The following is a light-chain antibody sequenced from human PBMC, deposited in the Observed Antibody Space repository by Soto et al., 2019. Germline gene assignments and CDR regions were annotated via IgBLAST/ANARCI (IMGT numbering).Light chain of an antibody. CDR3: CSYSGSNTSVV. CDR1: SSDVGGYNF. Sequence: QSVLTQPASVSGSPGQSITISCTGTSSDVGGYNFVSWYQQHPGKAPRLMIFDVNNRPSGVSTRFSGSKSGNTASLTISGLPAEDEADYYCCSYSGSNTSVVFGGGTKLTVL. V-gene: IGLV2-14*03. CDR2: DVN. J-gene: IGLJ2*01.